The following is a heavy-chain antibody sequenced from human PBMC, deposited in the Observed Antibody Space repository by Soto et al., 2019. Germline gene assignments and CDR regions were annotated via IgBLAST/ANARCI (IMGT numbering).Heavy chain of an antibody. CDR3: ARKGNRQQLEGFDI. CDR2: IGTAGDT. D-gene: IGHD6-13*01. CDR1: GFTFSSYD. J-gene: IGHJ3*02. V-gene: IGHV3-13*01. Sequence: EVQLVESGGGLVQPGGSLRLSCAASGFTFSSYDMHWVRQATGKGLEWVSAIGTAGDTYYPGSVKGRFTISRENAKNSLYLQMNSLRAGDTAVYYCARKGNRQQLEGFDIWGQGTMVTVSS.